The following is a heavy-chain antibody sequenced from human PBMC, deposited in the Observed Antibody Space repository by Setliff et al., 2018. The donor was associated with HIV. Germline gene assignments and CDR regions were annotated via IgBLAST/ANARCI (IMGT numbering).Heavy chain of an antibody. CDR2: FDPEDGET. CDR3: AIDVIGGWLRPMPDD. V-gene: IGHV1-24*01. J-gene: IGHJ4*02. D-gene: IGHD5-12*01. CDR1: GYTLTEVS. Sequence: ASVKVSCKVSGYTLTEVSMHWVRQAHGLDWMGYFDPEDGETVYAQKFQGRVTMTEDTSTGTAYMELSGLRSEDTAVYYCAIDVIGGWLRPMPDDWGPGTLVTVS.